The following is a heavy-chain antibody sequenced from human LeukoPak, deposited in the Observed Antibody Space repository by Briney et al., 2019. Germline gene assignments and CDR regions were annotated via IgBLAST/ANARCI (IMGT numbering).Heavy chain of an antibody. D-gene: IGHD4-11*01. CDR3: TTDPIHMTTVTY. V-gene: IGHV3-15*01. CDR1: GFTFSNAW. J-gene: IGHJ4*02. Sequence: PGGSLRLSCAASGFTFSNAWMSWVRQAPGKGLEWVGRIKSKTDGGTTDYAAPVKGRFTISRDDSKNTLYLQMNSLKTEDTAVYYCTTDPIHMTTVTYWGQGTLVTVSS. CDR2: IKSKTDGGTT.